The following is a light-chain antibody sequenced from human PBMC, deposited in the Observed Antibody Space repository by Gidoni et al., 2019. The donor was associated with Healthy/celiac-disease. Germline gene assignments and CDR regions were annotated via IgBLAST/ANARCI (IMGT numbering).Light chain of an antibody. Sequence: SYVLTQPPSVSVAPGQTAKITCGGTTIGSKSVHWYQQKPGQAPVLVVYDDSDRPSGIPERFSGSNSGNTATLTISRVEAGDEADYYCQVWDSSNDLVVFGGGTKLTVL. J-gene: IGLJ2*01. CDR2: DDS. CDR3: QVWDSSNDLVV. V-gene: IGLV3-21*02. CDR1: TIGSKS.